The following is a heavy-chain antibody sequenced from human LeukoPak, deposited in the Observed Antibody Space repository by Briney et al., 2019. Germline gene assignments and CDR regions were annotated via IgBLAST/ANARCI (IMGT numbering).Heavy chain of an antibody. CDR3: ARDYDILTGYYQGGAFDI. V-gene: IGHV3-30*04. D-gene: IGHD3-9*01. CDR1: GFTFSSYA. CDR2: ISYDGSNK. J-gene: IGHJ3*02. Sequence: GGSLRLSCAASGFTFSSYAMHWVRQAPGKGLEWVAVISYDGSNKYYADSVKGRFTISRDNSKNTLYLQMNSLRAEDTAVYYCARDYDILTGYYQGGAFDIWGQGTMVTVSS.